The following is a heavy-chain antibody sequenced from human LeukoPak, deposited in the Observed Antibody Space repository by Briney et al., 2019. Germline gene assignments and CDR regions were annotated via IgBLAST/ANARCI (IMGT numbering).Heavy chain of an antibody. D-gene: IGHD3-3*02. CDR2: IYSGGST. CDR3: ARLYGTFLEWSPYFDY. CDR1: GFTFSTYW. V-gene: IGHV3-53*04. Sequence: PGGSLRLSCAASGFTFSTYWMHWVRQAPGKGLEWVSVIYSGGSTYYADSVKGRFTISRHNSKNTLYLQMNSLRAEDTAVYYCARLYGTFLEWSPYFDYWGQGTLVTVSS. J-gene: IGHJ4*02.